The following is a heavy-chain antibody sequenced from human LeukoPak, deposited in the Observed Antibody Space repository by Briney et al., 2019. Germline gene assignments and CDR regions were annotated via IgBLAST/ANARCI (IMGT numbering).Heavy chain of an antibody. J-gene: IGHJ3*02. CDR2: ISSSWST. CDR1: GDSISSGDYY. CDR3: ARGPYSYDSSGAFDI. D-gene: IGHD3-22*01. V-gene: IGHV4-61*02. Sequence: PSETLSLTCTVSGDSISSGDYYWSWIRHPAGKGLEWIGRISSSWSTNYNPSLKILFTISVDTSKNQFSLKLSSVTAADTAVYFCARGPYSYDSSGAFDIWGQGTMVTVSS.